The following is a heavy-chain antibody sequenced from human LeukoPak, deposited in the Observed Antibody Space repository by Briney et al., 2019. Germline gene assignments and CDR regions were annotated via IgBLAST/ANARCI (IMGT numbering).Heavy chain of an antibody. CDR2: IHYSGSS. CDR1: GASISGYY. V-gene: IGHV4-59*08. D-gene: IGHD3/OR15-3a*01. J-gene: IGHJ3*01. CDR3: ARHLDWDSGGDAFGF. Sequence: SETLSLTCSVSGASISGYYWGWIRQPPGKGLEWIGYIHYSGSSNQSPSLRSRVTQLVDTSKNQFSLKLNSVTAADTAMYYCARHLDWDSGGDAFGFWGRGTMATVSS.